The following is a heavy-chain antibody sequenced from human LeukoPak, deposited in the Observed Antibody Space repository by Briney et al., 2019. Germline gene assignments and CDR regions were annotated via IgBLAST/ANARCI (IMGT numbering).Heavy chain of an antibody. Sequence: PGGSLRLSCAASGFTFSDYYMNWVRQAPGKGLEWVSYISGGDTTIYYADSVRGRFTISRDNAKNSLYLQMNSLRAEDTALYYCTRGTGGSAWGQGTLVTVSS. CDR2: ISGGDTTI. D-gene: IGHD2-15*01. V-gene: IGHV3-11*04. J-gene: IGHJ5*02. CDR3: TRGTGGSA. CDR1: GFTFSDYY.